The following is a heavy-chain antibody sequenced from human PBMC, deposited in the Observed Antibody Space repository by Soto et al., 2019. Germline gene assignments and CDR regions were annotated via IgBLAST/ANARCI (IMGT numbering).Heavy chain of an antibody. V-gene: IGHV4-30-4*01. Sequence: SETLSLTCTVSGGSISSGDYYWSWIRQPPGRGLEWIGYIYYSGSTSYNASLKSRTSISADPSNNQFSLKLHSLTAADTAVYFCGTMPIVVEPAPMDVWGPGTSVTVSS. CDR3: GTMPIVVEPAPMDV. D-gene: IGHD2-2*01. CDR1: GGSISSGDYY. J-gene: IGHJ6*02. CDR2: IYYSGST.